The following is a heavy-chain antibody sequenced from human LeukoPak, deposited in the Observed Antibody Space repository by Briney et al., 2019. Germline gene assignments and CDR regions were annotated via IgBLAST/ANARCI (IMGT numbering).Heavy chain of an antibody. D-gene: IGHD6-13*01. J-gene: IGHJ6*03. Sequence: GGSLRLSCTASGFTFGDYAMSWFRQAPGKGLEWVGFIRSKAYGGTTEYAASVKGRFTISRDDSKSIAYLQMNSLKTEDTAVYYCTRDRDGYSSSWLYYYYYMDVWGKGTTVTVSS. CDR1: GFTFGDYA. CDR2: IRSKAYGGTT. V-gene: IGHV3-49*03. CDR3: TRDRDGYSSSWLYYYYYMDV.